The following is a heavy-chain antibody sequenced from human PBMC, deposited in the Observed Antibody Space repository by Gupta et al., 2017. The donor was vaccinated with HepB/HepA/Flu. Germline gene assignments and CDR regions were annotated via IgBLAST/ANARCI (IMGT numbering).Heavy chain of an antibody. J-gene: IGHJ5*02. V-gene: IGHV4-39*01. Sequence: QLQLQESGPGLVKPSETLSLTCTVSGGSISSSSYYWGWIRQPPGKGLEWIGSIYYSGSTYYNPSLKSRVTISVDTSKNQFSLKLSSVTAADTAVYYCARQTNDIVVVVAATGKWFDPWGQGTLVTVSS. CDR3: ARQTNDIVVVVAATGKWFDP. CDR2: IYYSGST. CDR1: GGSISSSSYY. D-gene: IGHD2-15*01.